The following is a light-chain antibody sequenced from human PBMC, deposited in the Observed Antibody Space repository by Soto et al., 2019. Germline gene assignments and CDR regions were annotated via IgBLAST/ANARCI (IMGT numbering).Light chain of an antibody. CDR3: QQYNSQRT. J-gene: IGKJ1*01. CDR1: QYISSW. CDR2: KAS. V-gene: IGKV1-5*03. Sequence: DIQMTQSPSTLSASVGDRVTITCRASQYISSWLAWYQQKPGKAPKLLIYKASSLESGVASRCSGSGSGTEFTLISRLLQPDDFATYYCQQYNSQRTFGQGTKVEIK.